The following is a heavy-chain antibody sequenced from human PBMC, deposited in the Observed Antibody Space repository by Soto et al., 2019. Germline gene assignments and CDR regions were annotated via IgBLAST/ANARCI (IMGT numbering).Heavy chain of an antibody. D-gene: IGHD2-15*01. CDR2: IYYSGST. CDR3: ARDGSKGGGYCSCGSCYPYYYYYMDV. V-gene: IGHV4-59*01. CDR1: GGSISSYY. J-gene: IGHJ6*03. Sequence: PSETLSLTCTVSGGSISSYYWSWIRQPPGKGLEWIGYIYYSGSTNYNPSLKSRVTISVDTSKNQFSLKLSSVTAADTAVYYCARDGSKGGGYCSCGSCYPYYYYYMDVWGKGTTVTVSS.